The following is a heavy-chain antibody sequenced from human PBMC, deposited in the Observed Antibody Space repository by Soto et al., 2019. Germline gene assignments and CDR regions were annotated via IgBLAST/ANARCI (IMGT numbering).Heavy chain of an antibody. CDR3: ARDLNLGTTTARGWFDP. D-gene: IGHD1-1*01. Sequence: GGSLRLSCAASGFTVSSNYMSWVRQAPGKGLEWVSVIYSGGSTYYADSVKGRFTISRDNSKNTLYLQMNSLRAEDTAVYYCARDLNLGTTTARGWFDPWGQGTLVTVSS. CDR2: IYSGGST. J-gene: IGHJ5*02. CDR1: GFTVSSNY. V-gene: IGHV3-66*01.